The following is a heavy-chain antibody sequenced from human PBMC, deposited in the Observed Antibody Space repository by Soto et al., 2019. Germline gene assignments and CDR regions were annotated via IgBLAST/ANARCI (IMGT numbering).Heavy chain of an antibody. CDR3: ARRGSSSPYFDD. CDR1: GGSISSGGYY. J-gene: IGHJ4*02. Sequence: QVQLQESGPGLVKPSQTLSLTCTVSGGSISSGGYYWSWIRQHPGKGLEWIGYIYYSGSTYYNPCLKSRVTISVDTSKKQFSLKLSSVTAADTAVYYCARRGSSSPYFDDWGQGTLVTVSS. V-gene: IGHV4-31*03. CDR2: IYYSGST. D-gene: IGHD6-13*01.